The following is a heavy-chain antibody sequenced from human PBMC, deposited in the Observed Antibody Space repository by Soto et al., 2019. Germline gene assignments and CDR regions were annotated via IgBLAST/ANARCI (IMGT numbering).Heavy chain of an antibody. CDR2: IIPILGIA. J-gene: IGHJ5*02. CDR3: ARLGGHAQWDYGSGSRSGVYSDP. V-gene: IGHV1-69*02. Sequence: QVQLVQSGAEVKKPGSSVKVSCKASGGTFSSYTISWVRQAPGQGLEWMGRIIPILGIANYAQKFQGRVTITADKSTSTAYMELSSLRSEDTAVYYCARLGGHAQWDYGSGSRSGVYSDPWGQGTLVTVSS. CDR1: GGTFSSYT. D-gene: IGHD3-10*01.